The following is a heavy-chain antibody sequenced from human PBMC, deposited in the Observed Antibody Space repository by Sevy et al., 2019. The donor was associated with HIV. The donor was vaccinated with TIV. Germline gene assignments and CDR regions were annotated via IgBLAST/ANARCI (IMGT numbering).Heavy chain of an antibody. J-gene: IGHJ4*02. CDR1: GYTFTSYG. CDR3: ARGCSGGDCTLPVDY. Sequence: ASVKVSCKASGYTFTSYGISWVRQAPGQGLEWMGWISAYNGNTNYAQKLQDRVTMTTDTSTSTAYMELRSLRADDTAGYYCARGCSGGDCTLPVDYWGQGTLVTVSS. CDR2: ISAYNGNT. D-gene: IGHD2-21*02. V-gene: IGHV1-18*01.